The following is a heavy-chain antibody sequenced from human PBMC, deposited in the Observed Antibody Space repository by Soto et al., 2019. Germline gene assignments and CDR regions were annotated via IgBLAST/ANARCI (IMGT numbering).Heavy chain of an antibody. V-gene: IGHV3-23*01. CDR2: ISGSGGST. J-gene: IGHJ4*02. Sequence: GSLRLSCAASGFTFSSYGMSWVRQAPGKGLEWVSSISGSGGSTYYADSVKGRFTISRDNSKNTLYLQMNSLRAEDTAVYYCAKASEPRGTYFTLWFWGQGNLVTVSS. CDR3: AKASEPRGTYFTLWF. D-gene: IGHD1-1*01. CDR1: GFTFSSYG.